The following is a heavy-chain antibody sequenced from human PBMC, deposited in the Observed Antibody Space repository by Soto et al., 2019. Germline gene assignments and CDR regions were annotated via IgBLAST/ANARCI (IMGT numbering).Heavy chain of an antibody. Sequence: QVQLQESGPGLVKASETLSLTCTVSAGSISSYYWGWIRQSPGKGLEWIGYIYNSGSTTYNPSLKSRLTRSVDTSKNQFSLKLSSVTAADTAVYYCARIIRTLAWDGVDVWGQGTRVTV. CDR1: AGSISSYY. V-gene: IGHV4-59*01. D-gene: IGHD3-10*01. J-gene: IGHJ6*02. CDR3: ARIIRTLAWDGVDV. CDR2: IYNSGST.